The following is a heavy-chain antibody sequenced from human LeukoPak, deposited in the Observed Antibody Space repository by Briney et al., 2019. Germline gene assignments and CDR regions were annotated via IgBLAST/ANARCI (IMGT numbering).Heavy chain of an antibody. CDR1: GFTFSSYA. D-gene: IGHD3-10*01. CDR2: ISGSGGST. Sequence: PGGSLRLSCAASGFTFSSYAMSWVRQAPGKGLEWVSAISGSGGSTYYADSVKGRFTISRDNSKNTLYLQMNSLRAEDTAVYYCAKAGGSGSYPTYYFDYWGQGTLVTVSS. CDR3: AKAGGSGSYPTYYFDY. J-gene: IGHJ4*02. V-gene: IGHV3-23*01.